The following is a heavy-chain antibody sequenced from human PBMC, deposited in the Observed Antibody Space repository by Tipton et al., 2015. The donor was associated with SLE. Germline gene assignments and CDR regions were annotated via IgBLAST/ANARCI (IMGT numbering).Heavy chain of an antibody. V-gene: IGHV4-38-2*01. D-gene: IGHD1-26*01. CDR3: ANERVGATDYFDY. CDR1: GFTFSSYG. Sequence: LRLSCAASGFTFSSYGMHWVRQAPGKGLEWIGSIYHSGSAYYNPSLKSRVTISVDTSKSQFSLKLSSVTAADTAVYYCANERVGATDYFDYWGQGTLVTVSS. J-gene: IGHJ4*02. CDR2: IYHSGSA.